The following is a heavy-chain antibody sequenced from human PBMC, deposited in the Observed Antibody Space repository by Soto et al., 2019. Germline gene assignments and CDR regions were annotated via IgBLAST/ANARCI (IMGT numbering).Heavy chain of an antibody. J-gene: IGHJ6*02. CDR3: AGETYYGSGRYYNYYYGMDV. CDR1: GYTFTGYY. V-gene: IGHV1-2*04. D-gene: IGHD3-10*01. CDR2: INPNSGGT. Sequence: GASVKVSCKASGYTFTGYYMHWVRQAPGQGLEWMGWINPNSGGTNYAQKFQGWVTMTRDTSISTPYMELSRLRSDDTAVHYCAGETYYGSGRYYNYYYGMDVWGQGTTVTVSS.